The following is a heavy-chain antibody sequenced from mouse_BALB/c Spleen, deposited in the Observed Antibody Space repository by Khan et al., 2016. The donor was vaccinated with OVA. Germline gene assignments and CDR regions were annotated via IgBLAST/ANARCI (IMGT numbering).Heavy chain of an antibody. CDR2: IYPGDGNT. CDR3: VRGGITTGYFDY. V-gene: IGHV1-87*01. J-gene: IGHJ2*01. Sequence: VELVESGTELARPGASVKLSCKASGYTFISYWMQWVKQRPGQGLEWIGAIYPGDGNTRYTQKFKGKATLTADKSSSTAYMQLSSLASEDSAVYFCVRGGITTGYFDYWGQGTTLTVSS. CDR1: GYTFISYW. D-gene: IGHD1-1*01.